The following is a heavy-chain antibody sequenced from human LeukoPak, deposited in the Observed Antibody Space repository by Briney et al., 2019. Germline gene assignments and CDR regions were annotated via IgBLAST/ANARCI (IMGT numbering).Heavy chain of an antibody. V-gene: IGHV3-7*01. CDR3: ARDITPYYYMDV. D-gene: IGHD3-10*01. CDR2: IKEDGSEK. J-gene: IGHJ6*03. CDR1: GFTFSSHW. Sequence: GGSLRLSCAASGFTFSSHWMSWVRQAPRKGLEWLANIKEDGSEKYYVDSVKGRFTISRDNAKNSLYLQMNSLRAEDMAVYYCARDITPYYYMDVRGKGTTVTVSS.